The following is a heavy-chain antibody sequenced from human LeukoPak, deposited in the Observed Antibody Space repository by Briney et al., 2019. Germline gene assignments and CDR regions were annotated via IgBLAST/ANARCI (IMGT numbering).Heavy chain of an antibody. CDR3: ATYHFRGAASHYFDY. D-gene: IGHD3-10*02. Sequence: SETLSLTCAVYGGSFSGYYWSWIRQPPGKGLEWIGEINHSGSANYNPSLKSRVTISVDTSKNQFSLKLNSVTAADTAVYYCATYHFRGAASHYFDYWGQGTLVTVSS. J-gene: IGHJ4*02. CDR2: INHSGSA. V-gene: IGHV4-34*01. CDR1: GGSFSGYY.